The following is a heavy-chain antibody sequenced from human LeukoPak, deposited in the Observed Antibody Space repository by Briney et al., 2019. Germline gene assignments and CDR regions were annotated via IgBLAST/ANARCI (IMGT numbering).Heavy chain of an antibody. CDR2: IKQDGSVK. J-gene: IGHJ4*02. D-gene: IGHD2-2*01. Sequence: PGGSLRLSCAASGFKFDNYWMSWVRQAPGKGLEWVANIKQDGSVKYYVDSVKGRFTISRDNARNSQYLQMNSLRPEDTAVYYCARDRTRGWPYCSSTSCSESDYWGQGTLVTVSS. V-gene: IGHV3-7*01. CDR1: GFKFDNYW. CDR3: ARDRTRGWPYCSSTSCSESDY.